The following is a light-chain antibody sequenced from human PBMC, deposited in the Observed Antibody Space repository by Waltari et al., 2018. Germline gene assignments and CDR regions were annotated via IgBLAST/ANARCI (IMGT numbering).Light chain of an antibody. J-gene: IGLJ3*02. CDR1: ASNVEPNV. Sequence: QSVLPQPPPVSGPPGQRVTIACSGRASNVEPNVVNWYQQLPGKAPKLLIYRNALRPSGVPDRFSGSKSGTSASLAISGLQSDDEADYYCAAWDDSLNGWWVFGGGTKVTVL. CDR3: AAWDDSLNGWWV. V-gene: IGLV1-44*01. CDR2: RNA.